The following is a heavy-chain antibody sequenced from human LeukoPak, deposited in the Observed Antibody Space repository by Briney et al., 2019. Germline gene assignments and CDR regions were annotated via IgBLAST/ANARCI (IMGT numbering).Heavy chain of an antibody. CDR1: GGSISSGSYY. CDR3: ARSSSSPPYYMDV. CDR2: IYYGGST. Sequence: SETLSLTCTVSGGSISSGSYYWGWIRQPPGKGLEWIGSIYYGGSTYYNPSLKSRVTISVDTSKNQFSLKLSSVTAADTAVYYCARSSSSPPYYMDVWGKGTTVTVSS. J-gene: IGHJ6*03. V-gene: IGHV4-39*07. D-gene: IGHD6-13*01.